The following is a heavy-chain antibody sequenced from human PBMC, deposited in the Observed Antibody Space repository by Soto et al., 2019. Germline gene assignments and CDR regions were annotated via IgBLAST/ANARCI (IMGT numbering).Heavy chain of an antibody. D-gene: IGHD3-3*01. Sequence: GGSLRLSCAASGFTFSTYWMHWVRQAPGKGLVWVSRIKGDASSTTYADSVRGRFTISRDNSKNTLFLQINSLRVEDTAVYYCAKGGISTYGMDVWGQGTTVTVSS. CDR3: AKGGISTYGMDV. J-gene: IGHJ6*02. CDR2: IKGDASST. CDR1: GFTFSTYW. V-gene: IGHV3-74*01.